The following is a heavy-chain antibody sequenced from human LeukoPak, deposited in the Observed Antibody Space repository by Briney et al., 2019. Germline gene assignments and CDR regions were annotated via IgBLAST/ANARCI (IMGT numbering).Heavy chain of an antibody. CDR3: AHGAMYQLDY. CDR2: IIGGAGST. V-gene: IGHV3-23*01. D-gene: IGHD2-2*01. Sequence: TGGSLRLSCTASGFTFGHYAMSWVRQAPGKGLEWVSGIIGGAGSTYYADSVKGRFTISGDNSKNTLFLQMNSLRAEDTAVYYCAHGAMYQLDYWGQGTLVTVSS. J-gene: IGHJ4*02. CDR1: GFTFGHYA.